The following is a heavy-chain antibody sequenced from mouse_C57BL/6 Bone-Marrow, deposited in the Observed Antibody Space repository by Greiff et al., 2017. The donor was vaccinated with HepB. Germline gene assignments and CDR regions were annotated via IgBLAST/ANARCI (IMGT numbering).Heavy chain of an antibody. J-gene: IGHJ2*01. Sequence: VQLQQPGAELVKPGASVKLSCKASGYTFTSYWMHWVKQRPGQGLEWIGMIHPNSGSTNYNEKFKSKATLTVDKSSSTAYMQLSSLTSEDSAVYCCARRGYYGPYFDYWGQGTTLTVSS. V-gene: IGHV1-64*01. CDR3: ARRGYYGPYFDY. CDR1: GYTFTSYW. CDR2: IHPNSGST. D-gene: IGHD1-2*01.